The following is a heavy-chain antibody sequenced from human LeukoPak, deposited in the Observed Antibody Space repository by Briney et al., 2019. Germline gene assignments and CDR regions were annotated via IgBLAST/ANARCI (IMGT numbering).Heavy chain of an antibody. D-gene: IGHD3-3*01. V-gene: IGHV3-48*01. J-gene: IGHJ6*03. CDR3: ARGVRRFLEWVSMDV. CDR1: GFTFSIYS. CDR2: VSNSSSTI. Sequence: GGSLRLSCAASGFTFSIYSMNWVRQAPGKGLEWVSYVSNSSSTIYYADSVKGRFTISRDNAKNSLYLQMNSLRAEDTAVYYCARGVRRFLEWVSMDVWGKGTTVTVSS.